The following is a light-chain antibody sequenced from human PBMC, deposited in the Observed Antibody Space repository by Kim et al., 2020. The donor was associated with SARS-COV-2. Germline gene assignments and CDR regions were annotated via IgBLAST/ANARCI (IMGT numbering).Light chain of an antibody. V-gene: IGKV3-20*01. Sequence: PGERATLSCRASRSESSSYLAWYQQRPGQAPRLLIYGASTRATGVPDRFSGGGSGTDFTLTIRRLEPEDFAVYYCQLYGSSSTWTFGQGTKVDIK. CDR3: QLYGSSSTWT. CDR1: RSESSSY. CDR2: GAS. J-gene: IGKJ1*01.